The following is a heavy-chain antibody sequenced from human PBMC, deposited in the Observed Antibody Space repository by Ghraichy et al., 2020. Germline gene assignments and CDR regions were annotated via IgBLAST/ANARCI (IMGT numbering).Heavy chain of an antibody. CDR3: ATGPLNWNYGSYFDY. CDR2: FDPEDGET. Sequence: ASVKVSCKVSGYTLTELSMHWVRQAPGKGLEWMGGFDPEDGETIYAQKFQGRVTMTEDTSTDTAYMELSSLRSEDTAVYYCATGPLNWNYGSYFDYWGQGTLVTVSS. CDR1: GYTLTELS. J-gene: IGHJ4*02. V-gene: IGHV1-24*01. D-gene: IGHD1-7*01.